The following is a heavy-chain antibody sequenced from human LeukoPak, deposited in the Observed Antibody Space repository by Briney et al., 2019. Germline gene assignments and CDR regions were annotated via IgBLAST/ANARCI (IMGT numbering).Heavy chain of an antibody. D-gene: IGHD6-19*01. J-gene: IGHJ4*02. CDR3: EKDLGFSSGWY. V-gene: IGHV3-23*01. CDR1: GFTFSSYS. Sequence: GGSLRLSCAASGFTFSSYSMSGVRQAPGKGLEWVSAISGSGGSTYYADSVKGRFTISRDNSKNTMYLQMNSLRAEDTAVYYCEKDLGFSSGWYWGQGTLVTVSS. CDR2: ISGSGGST.